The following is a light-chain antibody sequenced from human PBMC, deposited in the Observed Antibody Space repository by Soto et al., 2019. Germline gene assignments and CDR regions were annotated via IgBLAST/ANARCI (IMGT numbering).Light chain of an antibody. Sequence: QSVLTQPPSASGSPGQSVTISCTGTSSDVGGHHYVSWYQQHPGKAPKLLIYEVILRPSGVPDRFSGSESGNTASLSVSGLQAEDAADYYGTSYAGSDNVIFGRGTNLTVL. CDR3: TSYAGSDNVI. V-gene: IGLV2-8*01. CDR1: SSDVGGHHY. CDR2: EVI. J-gene: IGLJ2*01.